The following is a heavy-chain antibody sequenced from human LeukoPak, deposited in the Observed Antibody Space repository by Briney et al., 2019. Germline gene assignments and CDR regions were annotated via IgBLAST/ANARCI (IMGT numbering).Heavy chain of an antibody. CDR3: AKDRQYGDYGGGDFFDS. J-gene: IGHJ4*02. D-gene: IGHD4-17*01. V-gene: IGHV3-43D*03. CDR2: INWVGDTT. Sequence: GGSLRLSCAASGFTFGDYAVHWVRQAPGKGLQWISSINWVGDTTSYADSVKGRFTISRDNTKSSLYLQMHSLRSEDTALYYCAKDRQYGDYGGGDFFDSWGQGTLVTVSS. CDR1: GFTFGDYA.